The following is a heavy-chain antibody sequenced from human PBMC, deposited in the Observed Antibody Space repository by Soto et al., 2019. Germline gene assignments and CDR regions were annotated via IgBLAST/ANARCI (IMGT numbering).Heavy chain of an antibody. D-gene: IGHD5-12*01. V-gene: IGHV3-30-3*01. CDR3: ARDRYSGYDYQYNWFDP. J-gene: IGHJ5*02. Sequence: TGGSLRLSCAASGFIFSSYAMHWVRQAPGKGLEWVAVISYDGRNIYYADSVKGRFTSSRDNSKNTLYLQMDSLRAEDTAVYYCARDRYSGYDYQYNWFDPWGQGTLVTVSS. CDR2: ISYDGRNI. CDR1: GFIFSSYA.